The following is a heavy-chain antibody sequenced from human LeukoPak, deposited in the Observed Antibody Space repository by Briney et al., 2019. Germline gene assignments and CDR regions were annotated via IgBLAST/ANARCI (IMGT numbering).Heavy chain of an antibody. Sequence: PGGSLRLSCAASGFTFSSYGMHWVRQAPGKGLEWVAVISYDGSNKYYADSVKGRFTISRDNSKNTLYLQMNSLRAEDTAVYYCANGPVGIVGPWTYFDYWGQGTLVTVSS. CDR2: ISYDGSNK. CDR3: ANGPVGIVGPWTYFDY. CDR1: GFTFSSYG. V-gene: IGHV3-30*18. D-gene: IGHD1-26*01. J-gene: IGHJ4*02.